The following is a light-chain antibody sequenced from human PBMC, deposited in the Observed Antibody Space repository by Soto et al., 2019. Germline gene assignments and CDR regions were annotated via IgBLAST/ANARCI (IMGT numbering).Light chain of an antibody. CDR1: SSDVGGYEY. CDR3: CSYAGSYTWV. V-gene: IGLV2-11*01. J-gene: IGLJ3*02. Sequence: QSALTQPRSVSGSPGQSVTISCTGTSSDVGGYEYVSWYQQDQGKAPQLIIYDVNKRPSGVPDRFPGSKSGNTASLTISGLQTDDETDYYCCSYAGSYTWVFGGGTKLTVL. CDR2: DVN.